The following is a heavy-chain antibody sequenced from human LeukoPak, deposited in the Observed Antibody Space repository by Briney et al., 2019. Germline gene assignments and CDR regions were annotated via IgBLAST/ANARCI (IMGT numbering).Heavy chain of an antibody. D-gene: IGHD2-2*01. CDR1: GFTFSSYA. V-gene: IGHV3-64D*09. CDR3: VKSGGDIVVVPAAL. CDR2: ISSNGGST. J-gene: IGHJ4*02. Sequence: GGSLRLSCSASGFTFSSYAMHWVRQAPGKGLGYVSAISSNGGSTYYADSVKGRFTISRDNSKNTLYLQMSSLRAEDTAVYYCVKSGGDIVVVPAALWGQGTLVTVSS.